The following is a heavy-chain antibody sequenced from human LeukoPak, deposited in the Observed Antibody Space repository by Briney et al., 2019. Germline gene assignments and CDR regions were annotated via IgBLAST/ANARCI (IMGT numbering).Heavy chain of an antibody. Sequence: ASVKVSCKASGYTFTAYHMHWVRQAPGQGLEWMGWISAYNGNTNYAQKLQGRVTMTTNTSTSTAYMELRSLRSDDTAVYYCARYLVGATTDYWGQGTLVTVSS. J-gene: IGHJ4*02. CDR3: ARYLVGATTDY. CDR1: GYTFTAYH. V-gene: IGHV1-18*04. CDR2: ISAYNGNT. D-gene: IGHD1-26*01.